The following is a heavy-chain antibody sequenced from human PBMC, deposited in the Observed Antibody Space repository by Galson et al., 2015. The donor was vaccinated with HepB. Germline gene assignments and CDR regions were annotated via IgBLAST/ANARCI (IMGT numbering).Heavy chain of an antibody. J-gene: IGHJ4*02. V-gene: IGHV3-23*01. CDR2: ISASGGST. CDR3: AKRYSGYDSD. D-gene: IGHD5-12*01. CDR1: EFTFSNYA. Sequence: SLRLSCAASEFTFSNYAMSWVRQAPGKGLEWVSAISASGGSTYYGDSVKGRFTISRDNSKNTLYLQMNSLRVEDTAVYYCAKRYSGYDSDWGQGTLVTVSS.